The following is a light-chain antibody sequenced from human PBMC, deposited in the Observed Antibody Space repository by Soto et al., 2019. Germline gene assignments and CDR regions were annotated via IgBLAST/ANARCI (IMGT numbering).Light chain of an antibody. J-gene: IGLJ1*01. Sequence: QSALTQPASVSGSPGQSITISCTEASSDIDGYNYVSWYQQHPVKAPKLIIYDVTNRPSGVSNRFSGSKSGNTASLTISGLQAEDEADYYCSSYTSSSTYVFGTGTNSPS. CDR1: SSDIDGYNY. CDR2: DVT. V-gene: IGLV2-14*01. CDR3: SSYTSSSTYV.